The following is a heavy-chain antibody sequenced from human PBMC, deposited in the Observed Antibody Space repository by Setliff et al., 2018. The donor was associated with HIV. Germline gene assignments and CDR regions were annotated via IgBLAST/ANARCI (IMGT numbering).Heavy chain of an antibody. V-gene: IGHV1-18*01. Sequence: APVKVSCKSSGYTFSNFGVSWVRQAPGQGLEWLGYINGYSGKTDFSPRLQGRLTMTTDTSTDTVYLELRSLASDDTAIYYCAREAPRYASGAFDMWGLGTMVTVSS. CDR1: GYTFSNFG. CDR2: INGYSGKT. J-gene: IGHJ3*02. CDR3: AREAPRYASGAFDM. D-gene: IGHD3-10*01.